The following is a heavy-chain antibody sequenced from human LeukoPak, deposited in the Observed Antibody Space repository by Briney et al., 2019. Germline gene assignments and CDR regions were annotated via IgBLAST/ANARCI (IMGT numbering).Heavy chain of an antibody. CDR2: INPNSGGT. Sequence: ASVKVSCKASGYTFTGYYTHWVRQAPGQGLEWMGWINPNSGGTNYAQKFQGRVTMTRDTSISTAYMELSRLRSDDTAVYYCARDAGAVALNWFDPWGQGTLVTVSS. CDR3: ARDAGAVALNWFDP. CDR1: GYTFTGYY. J-gene: IGHJ5*02. D-gene: IGHD6-19*01. V-gene: IGHV1-2*02.